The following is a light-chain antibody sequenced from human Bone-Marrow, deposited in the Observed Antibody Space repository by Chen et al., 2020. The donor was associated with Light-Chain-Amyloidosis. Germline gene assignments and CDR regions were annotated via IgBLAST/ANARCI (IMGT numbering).Light chain of an antibody. J-gene: IGLJ2*01. Sequence: YELPQPPSVSVPPGQTARITCSGDDLPTKYAYWYQQKPGQAPVLVIHRDTERPSGISERFSGSSSGTTATLTISGVQAEDEADYHCQSADSSGTYEVIFGGGTKLTVL. CDR1: DLPTKY. CDR3: QSADSSGTYEVI. CDR2: RDT. V-gene: IGLV3-25*03.